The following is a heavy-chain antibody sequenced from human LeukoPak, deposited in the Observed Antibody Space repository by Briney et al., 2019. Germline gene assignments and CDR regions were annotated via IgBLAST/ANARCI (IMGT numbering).Heavy chain of an antibody. D-gene: IGHD6-19*01. V-gene: IGHV3-21*04. CDR2: ISSSSSYI. CDR3: AKSREQWLVRGPGLGY. J-gene: IGHJ4*02. Sequence: GGSLRLSCAASGFTFSSYSMNWVRQAPGKGLEWVSSISSSSSYIYYADSVKGRFTISRDNAKNSLYLQMNSLRAEDTALYYCAKSREQWLVRGPGLGYWGQGTLVTVSS. CDR1: GFTFSSYS.